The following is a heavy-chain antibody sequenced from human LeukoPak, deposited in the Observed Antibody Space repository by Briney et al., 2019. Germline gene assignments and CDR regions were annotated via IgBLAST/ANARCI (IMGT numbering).Heavy chain of an antibody. Sequence: HPSETLSLTCTVSGYSISSGNYWGWIRQPPGKGLEWIGSTHHSGNTHYSPSLRSRITISVDTSNNRFSLNLRSVTAADTAVYYCARINYCSTIKCPGWFDPWGQGTLVTVSS. CDR3: ARINYCSTIKCPGWFDP. J-gene: IGHJ5*02. D-gene: IGHD2-2*01. CDR1: GYSISSGNY. CDR2: THHSGNT. V-gene: IGHV4-38-2*02.